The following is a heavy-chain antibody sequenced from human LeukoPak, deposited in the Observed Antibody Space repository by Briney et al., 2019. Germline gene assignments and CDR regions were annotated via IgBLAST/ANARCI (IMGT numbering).Heavy chain of an antibody. J-gene: IGHJ5*02. CDR1: GFTFSSYG. Sequence: GGSLRLSCAASGFTFSSYGMHWVRQAPGKGLEWVAVIWYDGSNKYYADSVKGRFTISRDNSKNTLYLQMNSLRAEDTAVYYCVRGVGVSRFNYFDPWGQGTLVVVSS. D-gene: IGHD5-24*01. V-gene: IGHV3-33*01. CDR2: IWYDGSNK. CDR3: VRGVGVSRFNYFDP.